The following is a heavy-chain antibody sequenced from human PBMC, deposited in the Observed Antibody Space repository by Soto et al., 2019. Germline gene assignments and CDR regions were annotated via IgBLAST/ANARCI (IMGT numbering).Heavy chain of an antibody. CDR1: GDSITSGMYS. V-gene: IGHV4-30-2*01. CDR3: ARERAIRPNGHVPLDF. D-gene: IGHD2-8*01. CDR2: IHVTGYT. Sequence: QLMLQESGSGLVRPSQTLSLTCTVSGDSITSGMYSWSWIRQAPGKGLEWIGNIHVTGYTSFSPSLRRRVNMSVATYRNQFSINLNSVPAADTAVYFCARERAIRPNGHVPLDFWGQGTLVTVSS. J-gene: IGHJ4*02.